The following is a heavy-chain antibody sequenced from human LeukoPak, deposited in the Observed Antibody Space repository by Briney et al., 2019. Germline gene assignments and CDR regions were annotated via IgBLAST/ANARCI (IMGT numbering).Heavy chain of an antibody. D-gene: IGHD4-17*01. CDR3: AGAEDGDYHPGDY. CDR1: GFTFSSYS. V-gene: IGHV3-48*02. J-gene: IGHJ4*02. CDR2: ISSRSGTI. Sequence: GRSLRLSCAASGFTFSSYSMNWVRQAPGKGLEWVSFISSRSGTIYYADSVKGRFTISRDNAKNSLYLQMNSLRDEDTAVYYCAGAEDGDYHPGDYWGQGTLVTVSS.